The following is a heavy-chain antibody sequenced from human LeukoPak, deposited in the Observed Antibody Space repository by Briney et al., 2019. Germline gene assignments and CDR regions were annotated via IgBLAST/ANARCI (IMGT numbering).Heavy chain of an antibody. Sequence: GGSLRLSCAASGFTFSGSAVHWVRQASGKGLEWVGLIRSKAKSYATAYAASVRGRFTISRDDSKNTAYLQMNSLKTGDTALYYCTSHDSGDYNFDYWGQGTLATVSS. CDR3: TSHDSGDYNFDY. V-gene: IGHV3-73*01. CDR2: IRSKAKSYAT. CDR1: GFTFSGSA. J-gene: IGHJ4*02. D-gene: IGHD4-17*01.